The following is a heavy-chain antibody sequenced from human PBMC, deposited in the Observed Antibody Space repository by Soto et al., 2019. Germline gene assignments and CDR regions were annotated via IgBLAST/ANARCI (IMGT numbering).Heavy chain of an antibody. Sequence: PSETLSLTCAVSGGSISSGVYSWSWIRQPPGKGLEWIGYIYHSGSTYYNPSLKSRVTISVDRSKNQFSLKLSSVTAADTAVYYCARVANYYDSSGYYLHGAFDIWGQGTMVTVSS. D-gene: IGHD3-22*01. CDR3: ARVANYYDSSGYYLHGAFDI. CDR2: IYHSGST. V-gene: IGHV4-30-2*01. CDR1: GGSISSGVYS. J-gene: IGHJ3*02.